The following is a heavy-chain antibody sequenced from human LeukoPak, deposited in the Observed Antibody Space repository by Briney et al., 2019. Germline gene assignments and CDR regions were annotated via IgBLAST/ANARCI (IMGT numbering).Heavy chain of an antibody. Sequence: SVKVSCTAFGGTFSSYAISWVRQAPGQGLEWMGGIIPIFGTANYAQKFQGRVTITADESTSTAYMELSSLGSEDTAVYYCARGQVGATLVYFDYWGQGTLVTVSS. D-gene: IGHD1-26*01. V-gene: IGHV1-69*13. CDR2: IIPIFGTA. CDR3: ARGQVGATLVYFDY. J-gene: IGHJ4*02. CDR1: GGTFSSYA.